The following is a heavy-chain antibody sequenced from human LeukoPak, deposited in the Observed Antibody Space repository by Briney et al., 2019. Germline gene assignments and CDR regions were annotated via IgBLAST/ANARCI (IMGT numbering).Heavy chain of an antibody. CDR3: ATMGIAVVNSFDY. D-gene: IGHD6-19*01. CDR2: ISGSGGST. J-gene: IGHJ4*02. V-gene: IGHV3-23*01. CDR1: GFTFSSYA. Sequence: GGSLRLSCAASGFTFSSYAMSWVRQAPGKGLEWVSAISGSGGSTYYADSVKGRFTITRDNSKNTLYLQMNSLRAEDTAVYYCATMGIAVVNSFDYWGQGTLVTVSS.